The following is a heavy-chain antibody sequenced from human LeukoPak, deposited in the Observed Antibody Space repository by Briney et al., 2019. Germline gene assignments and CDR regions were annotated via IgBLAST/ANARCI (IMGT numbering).Heavy chain of an antibody. J-gene: IGHJ4*02. CDR1: GITFSSYA. CDR2: ISGSGGST. D-gene: IGHD1-26*01. Sequence: PGGSLRLSCAAPGITFSSYAMNWVRQAPRKGLEWVSGISGSGGSTYYADSVKGRFTISRDNAKNTLYLEMNSLRAEDTAVYYCAKDRSAARVGATPTYYFDYWGQGTLVTVSS. V-gene: IGHV3-23*01. CDR3: AKDRSAARVGATPTYYFDY.